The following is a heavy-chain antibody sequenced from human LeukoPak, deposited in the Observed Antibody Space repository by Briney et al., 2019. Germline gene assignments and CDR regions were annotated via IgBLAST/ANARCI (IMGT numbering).Heavy chain of an antibody. J-gene: IGHJ4*01. CDR3: PTLTAYSSSCALRHPHPFDY. D-gene: IGHD6-13*01. CDR1: GFTFSSYA. CDR2: SSGSGGRT. Sequence: GGSLRLSCAASGFTFSSYAMSWVRQGPGKGLEWVSASSGSGGRTYYADSWKGRFYINRHNSKNPLSMQLNSLRAEDTAVYYSPTLTAYSSSCALRHPHPFDYWPQGTLVPVSS. V-gene: IGHV3-23*01.